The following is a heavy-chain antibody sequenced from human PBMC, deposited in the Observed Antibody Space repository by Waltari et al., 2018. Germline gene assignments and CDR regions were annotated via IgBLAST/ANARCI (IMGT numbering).Heavy chain of an antibody. J-gene: IGHJ5*02. CDR1: GFDFFERR. Sequence: EAQLVESGGGLVKPGGALTLSCAASGFDFFERRMSWVRQAPGRVLGWVGASKTKPDVGTADYASPVKGRFTISRDDSKNTVYLQMNSLKSGDTAVYYCTTDRGGYNSAWYGAWGQGTLVTVSS. CDR2: SKTKPDVGTA. D-gene: IGHD6-19*01. CDR3: TTDRGGYNSAWYGA. V-gene: IGHV3-15*01.